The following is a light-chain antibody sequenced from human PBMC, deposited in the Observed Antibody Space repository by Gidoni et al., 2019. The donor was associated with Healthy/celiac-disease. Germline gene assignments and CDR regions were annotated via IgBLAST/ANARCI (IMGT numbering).Light chain of an antibody. J-gene: IGKJ3*01. CDR1: QSVLYSSNNKNY. Sequence: DIVMTQTPDYLAVSLGERATINCKSSQSVLYSSNNKNYLALYQQKPGQPPKLLIYWASTRESGVPDRFSGSGSGTDFTLTISSLQAEDVAVYYCQQYYSTPLTFGPGTKVDIQ. CDR2: WAS. V-gene: IGKV4-1*01. CDR3: QQYYSTPLT.